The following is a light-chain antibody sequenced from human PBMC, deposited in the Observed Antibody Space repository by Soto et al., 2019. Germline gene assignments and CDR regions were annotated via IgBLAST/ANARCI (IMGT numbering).Light chain of an antibody. CDR3: QQANSFPIS. CDR1: QGISTW. CDR2: GAS. Sequence: DIHMAQSPPSLSASVGDRVTITCRASQGISTWLAWYQQKPGKAPKLLIYGASSLQSGVPSRFSGSGSGTDFTLTISNLQPEDFATYYCQQANSFPISFGQGTRLEIK. J-gene: IGKJ5*01. V-gene: IGKV1-12*01.